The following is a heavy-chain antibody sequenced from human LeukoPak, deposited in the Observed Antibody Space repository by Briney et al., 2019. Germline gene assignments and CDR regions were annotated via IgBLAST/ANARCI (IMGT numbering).Heavy chain of an antibody. D-gene: IGHD2-2*02. CDR3: ARTPGYCSGTSCYIGY. J-gene: IGHJ4*02. CDR2: IYSSGDT. Sequence: SETLSLTCTVSGGSISSGDSSWSWIRQPPGKGLEWIGYIYSSGDTYYNPSLKSRVTISVDTSKNQFSLRLSSVTAAGTAVYYCARTPGYCSGTSCYIGYWGQGTLVTVSS. CDR1: GGSISSGDSS. V-gene: IGHV4-30-4*01.